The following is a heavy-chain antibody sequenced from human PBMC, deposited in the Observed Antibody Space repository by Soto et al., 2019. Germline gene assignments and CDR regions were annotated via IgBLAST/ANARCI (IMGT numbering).Heavy chain of an antibody. V-gene: IGHV1-69*01. CDR1: GGTFSSYA. CDR2: IIPIFGTA. CDR3: ASQPNYYDSSGYHYFDY. Sequence: QVQLVQSGAEVKKPGSSVKVSCKASGGTFSSYAISWVRQAPGQGLEWMGGIIPIFGTANYAQKFQGRVTITADESTSTAYMELSSLRSEDTAVYYCASQPNYYDSSGYHYFDYCGQGTLVTVSS. J-gene: IGHJ4*02. D-gene: IGHD3-22*01.